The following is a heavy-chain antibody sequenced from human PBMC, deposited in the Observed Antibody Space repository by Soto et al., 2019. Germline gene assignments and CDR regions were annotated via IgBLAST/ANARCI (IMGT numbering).Heavy chain of an antibody. CDR3: ARDGSPPTVTTDDAFDI. Sequence: GASVKVSCKASGYTFTSYVISWVRQAPGQGLEWMGWISADNSNTNYSQKLQGRVTMTRDTSASTAYMELRSLRSEDTAVYYCARDGSPPTVTTDDAFDIWGQGTMVTVSS. D-gene: IGHD4-17*01. CDR2: ISADNSNT. CDR1: GYTFTSYV. V-gene: IGHV1-18*01. J-gene: IGHJ3*02.